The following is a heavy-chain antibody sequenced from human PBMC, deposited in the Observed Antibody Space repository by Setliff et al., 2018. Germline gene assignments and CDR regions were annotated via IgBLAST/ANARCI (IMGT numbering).Heavy chain of an antibody. V-gene: IGHV4-39*07. J-gene: IGHJ4*02. CDR2: FYYTGST. Sequence: PSETLSLTCTVSGDSVSSASFYWGWMRQAPGKGLEWIGSFYYTGSTHYTPSLKSRFTISRDTSRNQFSLKLISVTAADTAVYYCAGGTSSIVVLPASDYWGQGTLVTVSS. D-gene: IGHD2-15*01. CDR3: AGGTSSIVVLPASDY. CDR1: GDSVSSASFY.